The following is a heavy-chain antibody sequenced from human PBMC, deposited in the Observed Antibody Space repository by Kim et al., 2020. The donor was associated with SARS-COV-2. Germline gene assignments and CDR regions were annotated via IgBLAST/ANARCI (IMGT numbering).Heavy chain of an antibody. D-gene: IGHD6-19*01. J-gene: IGHJ4*02. Sequence: SETLSLTCAVHGESFSGHYWSWIRQPPGKGLEWIGEIHHSGSTKCNPSLESRVTISQDTTMNYFSLKLSPVTAADTALYYCARGIMAVARTRYFDYWGQGAEVTAPS. CDR1: GESFSGHY. V-gene: IGHV4-34*01. CDR2: IHHSGST. CDR3: ARGIMAVARTRYFDY.